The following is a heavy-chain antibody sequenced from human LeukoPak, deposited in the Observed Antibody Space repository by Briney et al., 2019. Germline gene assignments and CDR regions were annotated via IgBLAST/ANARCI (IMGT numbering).Heavy chain of an antibody. CDR2: ISTHSTYA. CDR1: GFIFSDYS. Sequence: GGSLRLSCAASGFIFSDYSMSWIRQAPGKGLEWVSYISTHSTYAHYADSVRGRFTISRDNAKNSLYLQMNSLRAEDTAVYYCATYYYASGSSDWGQGTLVTVSS. CDR3: ATYYYASGSSD. V-gene: IGHV3-11*03. J-gene: IGHJ4*02. D-gene: IGHD3-10*01.